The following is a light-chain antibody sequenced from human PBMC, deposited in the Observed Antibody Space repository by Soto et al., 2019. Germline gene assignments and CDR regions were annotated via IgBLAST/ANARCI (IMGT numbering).Light chain of an antibody. Sequence: QSVLTQPPSVSGAPGQRVTISCTGSSSNIGAGYDVHWYRQLPGTAPKLLIYGNINRPSGVPDRFSGSKSGTSASLAITGLQAEDEADYYCQSSDSSLSGYVFGTGTKVTVL. J-gene: IGLJ1*01. CDR1: SSNIGAGYD. CDR3: QSSDSSLSGYV. CDR2: GNI. V-gene: IGLV1-40*01.